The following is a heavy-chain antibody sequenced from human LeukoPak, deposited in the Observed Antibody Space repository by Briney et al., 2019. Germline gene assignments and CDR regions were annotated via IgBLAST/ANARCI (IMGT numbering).Heavy chain of an antibody. V-gene: IGHV4-39*01. Sequence: SETLSLTCTVSGGSISSTSDYWGWLRQPPGKELEWIGTVLHSGISYYNPSLKSRVSMSVDTSKNQFFVKLTSVTAADTAMYYCARRTIGTMFDYWGQGSLVTVSS. CDR3: ARRTIGTMFDY. CDR1: GGSISSTSDY. J-gene: IGHJ4*02. CDR2: VLHSGIS. D-gene: IGHD1-1*01.